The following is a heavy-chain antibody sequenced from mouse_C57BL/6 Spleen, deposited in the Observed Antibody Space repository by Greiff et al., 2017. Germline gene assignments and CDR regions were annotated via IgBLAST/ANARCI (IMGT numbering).Heavy chain of an antibody. J-gene: IGHJ4*01. CDR3: ARTLNGYDYAMDY. V-gene: IGHV1-42*01. CDR1: GYSFTGYY. CDR2: INPSTGGT. D-gene: IGHD2-2*01. Sequence: EVQLQQSGPELVKPGASVKISCKASGYSFTGYYMNWVKQSPEKSLEWIGEINPSTGGTTYNQKFKAKATLTVDKSSSTAYTQLKSLTSEDSAVYYCARTLNGYDYAMDYWGQGTSVTVSS.